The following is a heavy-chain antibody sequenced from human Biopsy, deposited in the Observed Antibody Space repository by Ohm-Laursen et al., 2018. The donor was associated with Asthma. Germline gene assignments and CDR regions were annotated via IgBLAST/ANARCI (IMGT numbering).Heavy chain of an antibody. J-gene: IGHJ4*02. Sequence: EASVKVSCKASGGTFSSYAISWVRQAPGQGLEWMGGIIPIFGTANYAQKFQGRVTITADESTSTAYMELSSLRSEDTAVYYCARSSHINWGGYFDYWGQGTLVTVSS. CDR3: ARSSHINWGGYFDY. V-gene: IGHV1-69*13. D-gene: IGHD7-27*01. CDR2: IIPIFGTA. CDR1: GGTFSSYA.